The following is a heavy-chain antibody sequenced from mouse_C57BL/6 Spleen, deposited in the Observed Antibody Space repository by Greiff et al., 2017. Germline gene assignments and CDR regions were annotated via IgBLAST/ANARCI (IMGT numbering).Heavy chain of an antibody. J-gene: IGHJ2*01. D-gene: IGHD1-1*01. Sequence: VQLQQPGAELVRPGSSVKLSCKASGYTFTSYWMHWVKQRPIQGLEWIGNIDPSDSETHYNQKFKDKATLTVDKSSSTAYMQLSSLTSEDSAVYYCARDFYYYGSSLYYFDYWGQGTTRTVSS. CDR2: IDPSDSET. V-gene: IGHV1-52*01. CDR1: GYTFTSYW. CDR3: ARDFYYYGSSLYYFDY.